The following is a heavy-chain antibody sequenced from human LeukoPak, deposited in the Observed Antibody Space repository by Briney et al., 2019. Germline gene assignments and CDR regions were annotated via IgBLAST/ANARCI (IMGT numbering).Heavy chain of an antibody. CDR2: INPNSGGT. V-gene: IGHV1-2*06. Sequence: ASVKVSCKASGYTFTGYYMHWVRQAPGQGLEWMGRINPNSGGTNYAQKFQGRVTMTRDTPISTAYMELSRLRSDDTAVYYCARSYSSGWYSRQEAGLFDYWGQGTLVTVSS. D-gene: IGHD6-19*01. CDR1: GYTFTGYY. J-gene: IGHJ4*02. CDR3: ARSYSSGWYSRQEAGLFDY.